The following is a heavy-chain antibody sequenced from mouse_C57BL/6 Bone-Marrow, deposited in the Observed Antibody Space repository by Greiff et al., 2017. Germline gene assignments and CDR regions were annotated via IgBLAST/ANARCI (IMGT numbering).Heavy chain of an antibody. CDR2: ISSGGSYT. J-gene: IGHJ4*01. CDR1: GFTFSSYG. CDR3: ARPDFNYYGSSYDYAMDY. V-gene: IGHV5-6*01. D-gene: IGHD1-1*01. Sequence: EVKLMESGGDLVKPGGSLKLSCAASGFTFSSYGMSWVRQTPDKRLEWVATISSGGSYTYYPDSVKGRFTISRDNAKNTLYLQMSSLKSEDTAMYYCARPDFNYYGSSYDYAMDYWGQGTSVTVSS.